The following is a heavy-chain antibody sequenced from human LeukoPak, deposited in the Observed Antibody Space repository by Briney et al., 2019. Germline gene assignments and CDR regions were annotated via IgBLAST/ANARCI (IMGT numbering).Heavy chain of an antibody. CDR1: GGSISSYY. CDR2: IYYSGST. V-gene: IGHV4-59*12. CDR3: ARGGVAVAQEEKLAEINFDY. D-gene: IGHD6-19*01. J-gene: IGHJ4*02. Sequence: PSETLSLTCTVSGGSISSYYWSWIRQPPGKGLEWIGYIYYSGSTNYNPSLKSRVTISVDTSKNQFSLKLSSVTAADTAVYYCARGGVAVAQEEKLAEINFDYWGQGTLVTVSS.